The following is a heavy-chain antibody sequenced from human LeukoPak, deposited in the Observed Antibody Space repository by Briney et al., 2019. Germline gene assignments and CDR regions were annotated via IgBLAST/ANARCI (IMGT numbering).Heavy chain of an antibody. V-gene: IGHV1-69*02. Sequence: ASVKVSCKASGGTFSSYTISWVRQAPGQGLEWMGRIIPILGIANYAQKFQGRVTITADKSTSTAYMELGSLRSEDTAVCYCASGQYDFWSGYSDYWGQGTLVTVSS. CDR1: GGTFSSYT. CDR2: IIPILGIA. J-gene: IGHJ4*02. CDR3: ASGQYDFWSGYSDY. D-gene: IGHD3-3*01.